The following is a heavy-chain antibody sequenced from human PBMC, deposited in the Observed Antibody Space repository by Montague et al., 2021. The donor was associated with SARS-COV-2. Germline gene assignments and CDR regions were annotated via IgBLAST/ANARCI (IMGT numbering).Heavy chain of an antibody. V-gene: IGHV4-59*02. Sequence: SETLSLTCTVSGASVGSSDWGWIRQSPGKGLEWIGYFYSVGSTDYNPSLKRRATISRDTSKNQFPLKVRSVTAADTAVYYCARETMTADAFDIWGQGTMVTVSS. CDR3: ARETMTADAFDI. J-gene: IGHJ3*02. D-gene: IGHD1-14*01. CDR2: FYSVGST. CDR1: GASVGSSD.